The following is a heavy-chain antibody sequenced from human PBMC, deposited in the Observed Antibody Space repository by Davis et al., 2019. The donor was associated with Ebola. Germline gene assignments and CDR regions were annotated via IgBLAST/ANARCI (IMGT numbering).Heavy chain of an antibody. J-gene: IGHJ1*01. CDR1: GFTVSSNY. CDR3: AREGPRYSSSWSGNFQH. D-gene: IGHD6-13*01. Sequence: AGSLSLSCAASGFTVSSNYMSWVRQPPANGLEWVAVIYSGGSTYYADSVKGRFTISRDNSKSTLYLQMNSLRAEATAVYYCAREGPRYSSSWSGNFQHWGQGTLVTVSS. CDR2: IYSGGST. V-gene: IGHV3-66*01.